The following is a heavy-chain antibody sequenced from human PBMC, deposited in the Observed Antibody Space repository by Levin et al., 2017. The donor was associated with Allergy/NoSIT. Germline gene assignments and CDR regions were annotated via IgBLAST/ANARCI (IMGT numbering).Heavy chain of an antibody. D-gene: IGHD4-17*01. CDR1: GFNFNNAW. CDR2: IKANTDGGTR. CDR3: TTEPDYGDCFNCFDS. V-gene: IGHV3-15*07. J-gene: IGHJ5*01. Sequence: GGSLRLSCAGSGFNFNNAWMNWVRQAPGKGLEWVGRIKANTDGGTRDYAAPVEGRFTISRDDSKKTLYLQMDSLKSDDTAVYYCTTEPDYGDCFNCFDSWGQGTLVTVSS.